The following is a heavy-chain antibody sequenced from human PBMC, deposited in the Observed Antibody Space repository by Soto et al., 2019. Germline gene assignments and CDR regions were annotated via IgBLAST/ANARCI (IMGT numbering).Heavy chain of an antibody. Sequence: ASVKVSCKASGYTFTGYYMHWVRQAPGQGLEWMGWINPNSGGTNYAQKFQGWVTMTRDTSISTAYMELSRLRSDDTAVYYCARGSRGLAAAGIRNYYYYYMDVWGKGTTVTVSS. D-gene: IGHD6-13*01. CDR2: INPNSGGT. V-gene: IGHV1-2*04. J-gene: IGHJ6*03. CDR1: GYTFTGYY. CDR3: ARGSRGLAAAGIRNYYYYYMDV.